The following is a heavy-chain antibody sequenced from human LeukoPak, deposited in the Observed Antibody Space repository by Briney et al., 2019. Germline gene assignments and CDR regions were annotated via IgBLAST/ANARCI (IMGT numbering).Heavy chain of an antibody. CDR1: GFTVSSDY. CDR2: IYSGGST. CDR3: ARGGVVVPFDY. Sequence: GGSLRLSCAASGFTVSSDYMSWVRQAPGKGLEWVSVIYSGGSTYYADSVKGRFTISRDNSKNTLYLQMNSLRAEDTAVYYCARGGVVVPFDYWGQGTLVTVSS. V-gene: IGHV3-53*01. J-gene: IGHJ4*02. D-gene: IGHD3-22*01.